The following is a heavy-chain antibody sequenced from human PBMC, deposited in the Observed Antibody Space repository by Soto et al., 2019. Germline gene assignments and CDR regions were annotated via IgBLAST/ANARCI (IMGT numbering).Heavy chain of an antibody. J-gene: IGHJ6*02. V-gene: IGHV4-59*08. D-gene: IGHD4-17*01. CDR1: SGPDRSHN. CDR2: VYYNGDT. Sequence: QVQLQQSGPRLVKPSETLSLTCTVSSGPDRSHNWGWIRQPPGRGLEWIGYVYYNGDTAYNPSLRGRVTISADTSTNDISLTLNSVTAADTAVYYCVIQGIDYLHGLVDVWGQGTTVSVSS. CDR3: VIQGIDYLHGLVDV.